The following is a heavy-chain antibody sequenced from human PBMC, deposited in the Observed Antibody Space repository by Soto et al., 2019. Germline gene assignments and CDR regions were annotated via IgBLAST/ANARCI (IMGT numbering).Heavy chain of an antibody. V-gene: IGHV1-8*01. CDR2: MNPNSGNT. D-gene: IGHD2-15*01. Sequence: QVQLVQSGAEVKKPGASVKVSCKASGYTFTSYDINWVRQATGQGLEWMGWMNPNSGNTGYAQKFQGRVTMTRNTSISTAYMELSSLRSDDTAVYYCVITGALVVAANEDAFDIWGQGTMVTVSS. CDR1: GYTFTSYD. J-gene: IGHJ3*02. CDR3: VITGALVVAANEDAFDI.